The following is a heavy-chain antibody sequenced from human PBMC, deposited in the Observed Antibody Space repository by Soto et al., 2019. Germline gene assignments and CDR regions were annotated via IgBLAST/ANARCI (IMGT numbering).Heavy chain of an antibody. J-gene: IGHJ3*02. CDR2: IYWDDDK. CDR3: AQRRVQAGSNYDSGAYDI. D-gene: IGHD4-4*01. CDR1: GFSLKTTGVG. V-gene: IGHV2-5*02. Sequence: QITLKESGPTLVKPTQTLTLTCTFSGFSLKTTGVGVGWIRQPPGKALEWLAVIYWDDDKRYSPSLKSRLTVIKASSINQVVLIMPNMDPVDTGTYYCAQRRVQAGSNYDSGAYDIWGEGTMVTVSS.